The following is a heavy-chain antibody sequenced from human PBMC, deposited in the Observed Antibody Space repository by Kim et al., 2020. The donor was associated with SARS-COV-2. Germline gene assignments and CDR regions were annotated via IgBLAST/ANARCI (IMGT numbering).Heavy chain of an antibody. J-gene: IGHJ4*02. CDR3: ARVPQSDSGSYYDFDY. CDR2: IYYSGST. V-gene: IGHV4-30-4*01. Sequence: SETLSLTCTVSGGSISSGDYYWSWIRQPPGKGLEWIGYIYYSGSTYYNPALKSRVTISVDTSKNQFSLKLSSVTAADTAVYYCARVPQSDSGSYYDFDYWGQGTLVTVSS. D-gene: IGHD1-26*01. CDR1: GGSISSGDYY.